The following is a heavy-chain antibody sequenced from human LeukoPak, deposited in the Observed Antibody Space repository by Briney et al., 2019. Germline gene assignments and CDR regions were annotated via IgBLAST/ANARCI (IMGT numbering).Heavy chain of an antibody. J-gene: IGHJ5*02. Sequence: GGSLRLSCVASGLTFSNAWMSWVRQAPGKGLEWVGRIKTKNDGGTTDYAAPVKGRFTISRDDSENTLYLQMNSLKIEDTAVYYCTTAFYDSSGYRTWGQGTLVTVSS. D-gene: IGHD3-22*01. CDR1: GLTFSNAW. V-gene: IGHV3-15*01. CDR2: IKTKNDGGTT. CDR3: TTAFYDSSGYRT.